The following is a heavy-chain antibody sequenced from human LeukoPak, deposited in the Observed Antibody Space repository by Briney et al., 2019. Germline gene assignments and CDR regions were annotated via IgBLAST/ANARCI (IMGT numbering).Heavy chain of an antibody. CDR2: ISYDGSKK. D-gene: IGHD5-18*01. V-gene: IGHV3-30*04. CDR1: GFNFTTYG. J-gene: IGHJ4*02. CDR3: ARDRGYRYGSSLRFFDS. Sequence: GGSLRLSCAASGFNFTTYGLHWVRQAPGKGLEWVTFISYDGSKKYYADSVKGRFTISRDNSKNTLSLQMNSLRPDDTAVYYCARDRGYRYGSSLRFFDSWGQGTLVTVSS.